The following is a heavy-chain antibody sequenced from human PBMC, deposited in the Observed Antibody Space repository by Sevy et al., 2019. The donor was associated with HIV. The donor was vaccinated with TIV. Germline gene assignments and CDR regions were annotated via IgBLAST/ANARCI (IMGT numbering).Heavy chain of an antibody. CDR3: ARDLPRIWINYYYYYGLDV. V-gene: IGHV4-4*07. CDR2: IYTSGST. Sequence: SETLSLTCTVSGDSISSYYWSWIRQPAGKGLEWIGRIYTSGSTNYNPSLKSRVTMSVATSKNQFSLNLSSVTAADTAVYYCARDLPRIWINYYYYYGLDVWGQGTTVTVSS. CDR1: GDSISSYY. D-gene: IGHD3-3*01. J-gene: IGHJ6*02.